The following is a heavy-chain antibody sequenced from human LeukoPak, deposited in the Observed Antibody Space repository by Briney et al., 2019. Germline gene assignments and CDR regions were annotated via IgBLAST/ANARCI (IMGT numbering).Heavy chain of an antibody. J-gene: IGHJ4*02. V-gene: IGHV3-30*04. D-gene: IGHD2-15*01. CDR1: GFTFSSYA. Sequence: PGRSLRLSCAASGFTFSSYAMHWVRQAPGKGLEWVAVISYDGSNKYYADSVKGRFTISRDNSKNTLYLQMNSLRAEDTAVYYFARVSRYCSGGSCYQTLDYWGQGTLVTVSS. CDR2: ISYDGSNK. CDR3: ARVSRYCSGGSCYQTLDY.